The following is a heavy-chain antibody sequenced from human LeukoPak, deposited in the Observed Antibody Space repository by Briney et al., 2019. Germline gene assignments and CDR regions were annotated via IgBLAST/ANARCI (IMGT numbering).Heavy chain of an antibody. CDR2: ISGSGGST. CDR3: ATLPIYDYVWGSYRYFDY. J-gene: IGHJ4*02. V-gene: IGHV3-23*01. CDR1: GFTFSSYA. Sequence: PGGSLRLSCAASGFTFSSYAMSWVRQAPGKGLEWVSAISGSGGSTYYADSVKGRFTISRDNSKNTLYLQMNSPRAEDTAVYYCATLPIYDYVWGSYRYFDYWGQGTLVTVSS. D-gene: IGHD3-16*02.